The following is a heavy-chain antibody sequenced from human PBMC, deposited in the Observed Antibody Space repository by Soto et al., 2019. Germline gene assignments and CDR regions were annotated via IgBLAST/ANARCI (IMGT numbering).Heavy chain of an antibody. CDR2: IIPIFGTA. CDR1: GGTFRSYA. D-gene: IGHD4-17*01. J-gene: IGHJ2*01. CDR3: VYTVTSLGWYFDL. V-gene: IGHV1-69*12. Sequence: QVQLVQSGAEGKKPGSSLKASCRASGGTFRSYAISWGRQAPGQGFEWMGGIIPIFGTANYAQKFQGRVTITADESTSTAYMELSSLRSEDTAVYYCVYTVTSLGWYFDLWGRGTLVTVSS.